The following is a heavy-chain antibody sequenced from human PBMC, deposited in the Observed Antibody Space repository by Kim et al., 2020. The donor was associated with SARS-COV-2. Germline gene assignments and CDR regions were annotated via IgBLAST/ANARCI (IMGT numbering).Heavy chain of an antibody. CDR3: ARGLITIFGVVLYYFDY. Sequence: LKSRVTISVDTSKNQFSLKLSSVTAADTAVYYCARGLITIFGVVLYYFDYWGQGTLVTVSS. J-gene: IGHJ4*02. V-gene: IGHV4-34*01. D-gene: IGHD3-3*01.